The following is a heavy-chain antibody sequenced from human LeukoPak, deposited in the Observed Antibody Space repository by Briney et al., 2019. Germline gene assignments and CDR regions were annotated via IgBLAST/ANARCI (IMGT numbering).Heavy chain of an antibody. J-gene: IGHJ6*02. V-gene: IGHV3-48*02. Sequence: PGGSLRLSCAASGFTFSSYSMNWVRQAPGKGLEWVSYISSSSDTIYYADSVKGRFTISRDNAKNSLFLQMSGLRDEDTAVYYCARSVVVPAAIAYYYYGMDVWGQGTTVTVSS. CDR1: GFTFSSYS. D-gene: IGHD2-2*02. CDR2: ISSSSDTI. CDR3: ARSVVVPAAIAYYYYGMDV.